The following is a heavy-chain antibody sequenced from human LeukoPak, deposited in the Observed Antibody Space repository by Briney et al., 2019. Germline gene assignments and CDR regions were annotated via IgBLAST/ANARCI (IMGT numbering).Heavy chain of an antibody. CDR2: IKYDGSEK. CDR3: ARNKRGDY. CDR1: GFTFTTYW. J-gene: IGHJ4*02. D-gene: IGHD1-1*01. V-gene: IGHV3-7*01. Sequence: GGSLRLSCAVSGFTFTTYWMSWARQAPGKGLEWVANIKYDGSEKYYVDSVKGRFTISRDNAKNSLFLQMNSLRAEDTAIYYCARNKRGDYSGQGTLVTVSS.